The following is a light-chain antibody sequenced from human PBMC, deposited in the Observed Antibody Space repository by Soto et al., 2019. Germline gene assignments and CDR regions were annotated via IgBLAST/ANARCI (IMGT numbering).Light chain of an antibody. Sequence: QSALTQPASVSGSPGQSITISCTGTSSDVGGYNYVSWYQQHPGKAPKLMIYEVSNRPSGVSNRFSGSKSGNTASRTISGLQAEDEADYYCSSYTSSSIDYVFGTGTQLTVL. J-gene: IGLJ1*01. V-gene: IGLV2-14*01. CDR2: EVS. CDR3: SSYTSSSIDYV. CDR1: SSDVGGYNY.